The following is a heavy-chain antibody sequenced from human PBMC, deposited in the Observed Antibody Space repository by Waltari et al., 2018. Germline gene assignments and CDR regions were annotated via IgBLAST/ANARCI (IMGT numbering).Heavy chain of an antibody. CDR2: INSDGSST. CDR3: ARDIRGPVGQRPPWYFDL. V-gene: IGHV3-74*01. CDR1: GFTFSRYW. J-gene: IGHJ2*01. D-gene: IGHD3-10*01. Sequence: EVQLVESGGGLVQPGGSLRLSCAASGFTFSRYWMHWVRQAPGKGLVWVSRINSDGSSTSYADAVKGRFTITRDNAKNTLYLQMNSLRAEDTAVYYCARDIRGPVGQRPPWYFDLWGRGTLVPVSS.